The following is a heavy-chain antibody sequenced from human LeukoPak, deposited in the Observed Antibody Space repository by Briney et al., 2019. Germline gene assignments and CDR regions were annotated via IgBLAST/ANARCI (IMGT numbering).Heavy chain of an antibody. Sequence: SETLSLTCSLSGGSVTSSNYFWAWIRQPPGKGLEWIGTFFYSGNTYYNPSLKRRVTISADTSKNKLSLSLTSVTATDTAAYYCARQRFWIPYPFDYWGPGVLVADSS. CDR3: ARQRFWIPYPFDY. D-gene: IGHD3-3*01. CDR1: GGSVTSSNYF. V-gene: IGHV4-39*01. CDR2: FFYSGNT. J-gene: IGHJ4*02.